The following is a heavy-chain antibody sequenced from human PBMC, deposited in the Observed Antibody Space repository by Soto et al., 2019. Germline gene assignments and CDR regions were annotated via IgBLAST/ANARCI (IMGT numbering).Heavy chain of an antibody. Sequence: GGSLRLSCAASGFTFSNAWMSWVRQAPGKGLEWVGRIKSKTDGGTTDYAAPVKGRFTISRDDSKNTLYLQMNSLKTEDTAVYYCTTLRLAARLKYYYYYYMDVWGKGTTVTVSS. D-gene: IGHD6-6*01. J-gene: IGHJ6*03. V-gene: IGHV3-15*01. CDR1: GFTFSNAW. CDR3: TTLRLAARLKYYYYYYMDV. CDR2: IKSKTDGGTT.